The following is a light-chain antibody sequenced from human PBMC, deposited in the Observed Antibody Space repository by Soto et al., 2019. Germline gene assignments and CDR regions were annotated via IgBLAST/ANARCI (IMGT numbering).Light chain of an antibody. V-gene: IGKV3-20*01. CDR2: GAS. CDR3: QHYGSSLYT. J-gene: IGKJ2*01. CDR1: QSVNSIY. Sequence: IVLTQSPGTLSLSPGERATLSCRASQSVNSIYLTWYQQKPGQAPRLLIYGASSRATDIPDRFSGSVSGTDFTLTTSRLEPEDFAVYYCQHYGSSLYTFGQGTKLEIK.